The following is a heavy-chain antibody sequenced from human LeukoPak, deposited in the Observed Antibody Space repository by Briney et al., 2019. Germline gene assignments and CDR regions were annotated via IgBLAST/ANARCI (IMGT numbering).Heavy chain of an antibody. Sequence: ASVKVSCKASGGTFSIYAITWVRQAPGQGLEWMGGIIPIFGTPNYAQKFQGRVTITADESTSTAYMELSSLRSEDTAVYYCARDNSMVWGVPDTFDYWGQGTLVTVSS. CDR2: IIPIFGTP. J-gene: IGHJ4*02. CDR1: GGTFSIYA. V-gene: IGHV1-69*13. D-gene: IGHD3-10*01. CDR3: ARDNSMVWGVPDTFDY.